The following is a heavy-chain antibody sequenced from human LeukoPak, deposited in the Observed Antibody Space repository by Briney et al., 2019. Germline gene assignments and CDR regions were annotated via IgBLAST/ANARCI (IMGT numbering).Heavy chain of an antibody. CDR2: IWYDGSNK. J-gene: IGHJ4*02. Sequence: GGSLRLSCAASGFTFSSYGMHWVRQAPGKGLEWVAVIWYDGSNKYYADSVKGRFTISRDDSKNTLYLQMNSLRAEDTAVYYCAKAPCSSTTCYFDSWGQGTLVTVSS. CDR3: AKAPCSSTTCYFDS. D-gene: IGHD2-2*01. V-gene: IGHV3-33*06. CDR1: GFTFSSYG.